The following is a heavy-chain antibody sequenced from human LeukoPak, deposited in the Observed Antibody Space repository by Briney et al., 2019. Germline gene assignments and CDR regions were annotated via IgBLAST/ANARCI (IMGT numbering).Heavy chain of an antibody. Sequence: ASVKVSCKASGYTFTSYGISWVRQATGQGLEWMGWMNPNSGNTGYAQKFQGRVTMTRNTSISTAYMELSSLRSEDTAVYYCVRGRKVGATWLFDYWGQGTLVTVSS. J-gene: IGHJ4*02. D-gene: IGHD1-26*01. V-gene: IGHV1-8*02. CDR2: MNPNSGNT. CDR1: GYTFTSYG. CDR3: VRGRKVGATWLFDY.